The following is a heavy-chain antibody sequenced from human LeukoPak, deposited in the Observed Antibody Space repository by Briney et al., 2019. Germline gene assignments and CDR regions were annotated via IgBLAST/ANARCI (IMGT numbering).Heavy chain of an antibody. CDR3: AKPARTNAFDI. CDR1: GFTFTTFG. CDR2: ISSSGGYT. J-gene: IGHJ3*02. Sequence: GGSLRLSCAASGFTFTTFGMHWVRQAPGKGLEWVSAISSSGGYTYYADSVKGRFTISRDNSKNTLYLQMNSLRAEDTAVYYCAKPARTNAFDIWGQGTMVTVSS. V-gene: IGHV3-23*01. D-gene: IGHD1-14*01.